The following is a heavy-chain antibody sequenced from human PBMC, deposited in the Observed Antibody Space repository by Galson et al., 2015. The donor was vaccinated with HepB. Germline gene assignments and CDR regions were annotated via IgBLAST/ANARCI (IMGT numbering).Heavy chain of an antibody. J-gene: IGHJ4*02. Sequence: CAISGDSVSGNIVSWNRIRQSPSRGLEWLGRTYFRTKWYYDYAVSVKSRITINPDTSENQFSLQLHSATPEDTAVYYCAGAGYCRSTYCFFAYWGQGTLVTVSS. CDR2: TYFRTKWYY. CDR3: AGAGYCRSTYCFFAY. V-gene: IGHV6-1*01. CDR1: GDSVSGNIVS. D-gene: IGHD2-2*01.